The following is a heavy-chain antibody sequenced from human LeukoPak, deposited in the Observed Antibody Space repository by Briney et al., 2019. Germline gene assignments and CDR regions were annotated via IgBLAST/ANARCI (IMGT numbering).Heavy chain of an antibody. Sequence: GGSLRLSCAASGFTFSNSAMYWVRQAPGKGLEFVSVISTNGDRTYYADSVKGRFTISRDNSKNTLYLQTGSLRADDMAVYYCARGVAISSSGWYDTFDYWGQGALVTVSS. D-gene: IGHD6-19*01. J-gene: IGHJ4*02. V-gene: IGHV3-64*02. CDR3: ARGVAISSSGWYDTFDY. CDR2: ISTNGDRT. CDR1: GFTFSNSA.